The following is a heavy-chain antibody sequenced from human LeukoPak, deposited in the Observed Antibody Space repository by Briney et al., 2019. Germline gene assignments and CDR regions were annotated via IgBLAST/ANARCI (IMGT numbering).Heavy chain of an antibody. Sequence: PSEPLSLTGTVPGYSISSGYYWGWIRQPPGNWLEWIGSIYHSGSTYNNPPLKSRVTISVDTSNNQFSRKLRSVTVADTAVYYWARTYSSSLSFFYWGQGTLVTVSS. CDR3: ARTYSSSLSFFY. D-gene: IGHD6-13*01. J-gene: IGHJ4*02. V-gene: IGHV4-38-2*02. CDR1: GYSISSGYY. CDR2: IYHSGST.